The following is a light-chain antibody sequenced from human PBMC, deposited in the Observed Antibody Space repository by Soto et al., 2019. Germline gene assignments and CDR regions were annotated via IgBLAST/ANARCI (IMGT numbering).Light chain of an antibody. CDR1: QSVNSNY. J-gene: IGKJ3*01. Sequence: EIVLTQSPGTLSLSPGERATLSCRASQSVNSNYLAWYQQKPGQTPRLLIYGASSRATGIPDRFSGSGSGTDFTLTVSRLEPEDFAVYYCQQYDSTPFTFGPGTKVDIK. CDR2: GAS. V-gene: IGKV3-20*01. CDR3: QQYDSTPFT.